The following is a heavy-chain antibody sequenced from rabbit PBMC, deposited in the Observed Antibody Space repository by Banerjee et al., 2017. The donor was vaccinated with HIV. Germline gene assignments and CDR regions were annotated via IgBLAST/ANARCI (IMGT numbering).Heavy chain of an antibody. J-gene: IGHJ4*01. CDR2: IYDGSSSGST. D-gene: IGHD4-1*01. Sequence: EQLEESGGDLVKPEGSLTLTCTASGFSFSAKYVMCWVRQAPGKGLEWIACIYDGSSSGSTYYASWAKGRFTISKTSSTTVTLQMTSLTAADTATYFCARDLAGVIGWNFNLWGQGTLVTV. CDR3: ARDLAGVIGWNFNL. V-gene: IGHV1S45*01. CDR1: GFSFSAKYV.